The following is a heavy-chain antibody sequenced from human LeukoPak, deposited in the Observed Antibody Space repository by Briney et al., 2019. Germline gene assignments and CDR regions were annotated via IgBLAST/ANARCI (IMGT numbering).Heavy chain of an antibody. J-gene: IGHJ4*02. CDR3: ARGITYYGSGSYPL. V-gene: IGHV1-8*03. CDR2: MNPNSGNT. D-gene: IGHD3-10*01. CDR1: RGTFSSYA. Sequence: ASVKVSCKASRGTFSSYAISWVRQAPGQGLEWMGWMNPNSGNTGYAQKFQGRVTITRNTSISTAYMELSSLRSEDTAVYYCARGITYYGSGSYPLWGQGTLVTVSS.